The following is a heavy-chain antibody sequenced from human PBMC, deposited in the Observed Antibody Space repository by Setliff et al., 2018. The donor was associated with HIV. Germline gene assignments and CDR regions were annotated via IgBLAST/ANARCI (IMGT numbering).Heavy chain of an antibody. Sequence: VASVKVSCKAAGYTFIDYFMHWVRPAPGQGLEWMGWLSPNTGDTNIPQRFRGRVTMIRDTSINTAYMELSGMRSDDTAVYYGARQLAKSLESWCQGTTGTV. V-gene: IGHV1-2*02. CDR1: GYTFIDYF. CDR2: LSPNTGDT. J-gene: IGHJ4*02. D-gene: IGHD1-1*01. CDR3: ARQLAKSLES.